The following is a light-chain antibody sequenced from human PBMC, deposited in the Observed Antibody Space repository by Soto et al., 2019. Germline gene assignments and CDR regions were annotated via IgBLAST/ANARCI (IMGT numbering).Light chain of an antibody. V-gene: IGKV1-39*01. CDR1: QSISSY. CDR3: QQSYSTPRT. J-gene: IGKJ5*01. Sequence: PASLSACVGDRITITCRASQSISSYLNWYQQKPGKAPKLLIYAASSLQSGVPSRFSGSGSGTDFPLTISSLQPEDFATYYCQQSYSTPRTFGQGTRLEI. CDR2: AAS.